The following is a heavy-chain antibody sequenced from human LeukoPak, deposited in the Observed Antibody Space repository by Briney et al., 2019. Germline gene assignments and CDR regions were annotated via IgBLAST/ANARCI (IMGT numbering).Heavy chain of an antibody. V-gene: IGHV2-5*02. CDR2: IYWDDDK. Sequence: SGPTLVNPTQTLTLTCTFSGFSLSTSGVGVGWIRQPPGKALEWLALIYWDDDKRYSPSPKSRLTITKDTSKNQVVLTMTNMDPVDTATYYCAHVYGSGSYYALSPPFDYWGQGTLVTVSS. CDR1: GFSLSTSGVG. J-gene: IGHJ4*02. D-gene: IGHD3-10*01. CDR3: AHVYGSGSYYALSPPFDY.